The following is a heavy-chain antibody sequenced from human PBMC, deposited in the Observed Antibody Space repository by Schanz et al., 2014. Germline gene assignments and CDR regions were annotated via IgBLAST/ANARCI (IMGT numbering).Heavy chain of an antibody. CDR1: GFNFSSYW. J-gene: IGHJ6*02. CDR2: IKQDGSEK. V-gene: IGHV3-7*03. Sequence: EVQLVESGGGLVQPGGSLRLSCAASGFNFSSYWMSWVRQAPGEGLEWVANIKQDGSEKYYVDSVKGRFTISRDDAKNSLYLQMNSLRAEDTALYYCAKDRQNRVNRVGYYYGMDVWGQGTTVTVSS. CDR3: AKDRQNRVNRVGYYYGMDV. D-gene: IGHD3-16*01.